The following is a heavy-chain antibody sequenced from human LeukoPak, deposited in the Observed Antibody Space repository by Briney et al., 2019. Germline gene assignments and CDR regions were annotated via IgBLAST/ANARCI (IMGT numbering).Heavy chain of an antibody. V-gene: IGHV3-23*01. CDR1: GFTFSSYA. Sequence: GASLRLSCAASGFTFSSYAMSWARQAPGKGLEWVSGISGSGGSTYYADSVKGRFTISRDNSKNTLYLQMNSLRAEDTAVYYCAKDQRGPLFDYWGQGTLVTDSS. CDR3: AKDQRGPLFDY. D-gene: IGHD6-25*01. CDR2: ISGSGGST. J-gene: IGHJ4*02.